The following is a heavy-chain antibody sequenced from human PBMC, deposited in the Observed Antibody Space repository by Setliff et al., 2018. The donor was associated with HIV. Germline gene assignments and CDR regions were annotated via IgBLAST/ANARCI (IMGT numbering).Heavy chain of an antibody. D-gene: IGHD3-22*01. V-gene: IGHV1-2*02. J-gene: IGHJ4*02. CDR2: INPAGNPT. Sequence: ASVKVSCKASGYTFTSDYIHWVRQAPGQGLEWMGIINPAGNPTSYAQKFQGRVTMTRDTSISTAYMELSRLRSDDTAVYYCAREVDYYDSSGYFNWGQGTLVTVSS. CDR1: GYTFTSDY. CDR3: AREVDYYDSSGYFN.